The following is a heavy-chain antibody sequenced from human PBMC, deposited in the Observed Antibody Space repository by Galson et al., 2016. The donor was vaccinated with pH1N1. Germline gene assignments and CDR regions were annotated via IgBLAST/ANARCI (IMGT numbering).Heavy chain of an antibody. D-gene: IGHD6-6*01. V-gene: IGHV3-74*01. CDR3: VRERVGHSSSRAFET. Sequence: SLRLSCATSGFSFSSYWFHWVRQDPAKGLVWVARIDEDGETTNYVDSVRGRSTIYRDNAKNTLYLEMNSLRAEDTAVYYCVRERVGHSSSRAFETWGRGTSVTVSS. CDR2: IDEDGETT. CDR1: GFSFSSYW. J-gene: IGHJ3*02.